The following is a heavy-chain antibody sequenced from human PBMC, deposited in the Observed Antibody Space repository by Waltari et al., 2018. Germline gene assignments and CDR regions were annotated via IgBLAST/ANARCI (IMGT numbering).Heavy chain of an antibody. CDR1: GFTCSSYW. Sequence: EVQLVESGGGLVQPGGSLRLSCAASGFTCSSYWMSWVRQAPGKGLEWVANIKQDGSEKYYVDSVKGRFTISRDNAKNSLYLQMNSLRAEDTAVYYCARVGTMAGTGFDYWGQGTLVTVSS. CDR3: ARVGTMAGTGFDY. J-gene: IGHJ4*02. CDR2: IKQDGSEK. V-gene: IGHV3-7*01. D-gene: IGHD6-19*01.